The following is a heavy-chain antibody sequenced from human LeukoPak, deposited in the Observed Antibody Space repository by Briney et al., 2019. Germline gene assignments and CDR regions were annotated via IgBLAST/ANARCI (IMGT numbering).Heavy chain of an antibody. V-gene: IGHV1-69*05. D-gene: IGHD2-21*01. J-gene: IGHJ5*01. CDR1: GGTFSTYA. CDR3: ARVWRRWFDS. CDR2: IIPIFGSA. Sequence: GASVKLSYKASGGTFSTYAIVSVREAPGQGLEWMGGIIPIFGSANYAQKFQGRGTITTDESTSTAYMGLSSLRSEDTAVYYCARVWRRWFDSLGQGNLVTVSS.